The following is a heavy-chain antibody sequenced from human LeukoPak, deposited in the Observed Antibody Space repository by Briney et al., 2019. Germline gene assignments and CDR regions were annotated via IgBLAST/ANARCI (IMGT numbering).Heavy chain of an antibody. J-gene: IGHJ3*02. V-gene: IGHV4-30-4*01. CDR3: ARSVI. CDR1: GGSMNSGGYY. Sequence: SETLSLTCTVSGGSMNSGGYYWSWIRQPPGKGLEWIGYIYYSGSTFYNPSLESRVTLSVDPSKNQFSLKLSSVTAADTAVYYCARSVIWGQGTMVTVSS. CDR2: IYYSGST.